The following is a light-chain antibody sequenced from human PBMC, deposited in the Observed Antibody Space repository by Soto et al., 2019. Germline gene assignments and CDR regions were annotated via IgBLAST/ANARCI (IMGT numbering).Light chain of an antibody. V-gene: IGLV2-8*01. CDR2: EVS. CDR1: SGDVGGYNF. J-gene: IGLJ1*01. Sequence: QSALTQPASVSGSPGQSITISCTGASGDVGGYNFVSWYQQHPGKAPQLIIYEVSNRPSGVPDRFSGSKSGNTASLTVSGLQAEDEADYYCSSYAGSNNFVFGTGTKLTVL. CDR3: SSYAGSNNFV.